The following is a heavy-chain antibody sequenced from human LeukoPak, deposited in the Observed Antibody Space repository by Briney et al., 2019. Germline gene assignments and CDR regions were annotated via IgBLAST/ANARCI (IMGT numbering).Heavy chain of an antibody. CDR3: ARGAAYYDYLWGSSNDY. J-gene: IGHJ4*02. V-gene: IGHV3-48*03. D-gene: IGHD3-16*01. CDR2: ISSSGSTI. CDR1: GFTFSSYG. Sequence: GGSLRLSCAASGFTFSSYGMKWVRQAPGKGLEWGSYISSSGSTIYYADSVKGRFTISRDNAKNSLYLQMNSLRAEDTAVYYCARGAAYYDYLWGSSNDYWGQGILVTVSS.